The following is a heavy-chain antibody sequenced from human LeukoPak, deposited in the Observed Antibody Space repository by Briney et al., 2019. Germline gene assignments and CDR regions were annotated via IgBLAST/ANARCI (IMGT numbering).Heavy chain of an antibody. V-gene: IGHV4-59*08. J-gene: IGHJ4*02. CDR2: VDHTGST. CDR1: DDSITMYY. CDR3: ARRVRGYGGTLFDY. D-gene: IGHD4-23*01. Sequence: SETLSLTCSVSDDSITMYYWTWIRRPPGKGLEWIGYVDHTGSTNFNPSLKSRVTISVDTSKNQFSLKLRSVTAADTAVYYCARRVRGYGGTLFDYWGQGTLVTVSS.